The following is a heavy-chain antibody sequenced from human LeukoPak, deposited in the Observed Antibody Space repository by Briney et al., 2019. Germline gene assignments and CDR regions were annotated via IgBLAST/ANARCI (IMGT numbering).Heavy chain of an antibody. CDR1: GYTFTSYD. V-gene: IGHV1-8*01. J-gene: IGHJ6*03. CDR3: ARSLAGRSYYYYMDA. D-gene: IGHD6-6*01. Sequence: ASVKVSCKASGYTFTSYDINWVRQATGQGLEWMGWMSPSSGNTGYAQKFQGRVSMTRNTSINTAYMELSSLRSEDTAVYYCARSLAGRSYYYYMDAWGNGTTVTVSS. CDR2: MSPSSGNT.